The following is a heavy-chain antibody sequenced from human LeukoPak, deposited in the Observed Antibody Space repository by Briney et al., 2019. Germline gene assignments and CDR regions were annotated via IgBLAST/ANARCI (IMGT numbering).Heavy chain of an antibody. V-gene: IGHV4-39*01. CDR2: FYYTGST. D-gene: IGHD5-12*01. CDR3: ARHSRSGYGDYESAFDI. CDR1: GGSISSSGYY. J-gene: IGHJ3*02. Sequence: SETLSLTCIVSGGSISSSGYYWDWIRQPPGKELEWIGYFYYTGSTYYNPSLKSRITISVDTSKNQFSLKLRSVTAADTAVYYCARHSRSGYGDYESAFDIWGQGTMVTVSS.